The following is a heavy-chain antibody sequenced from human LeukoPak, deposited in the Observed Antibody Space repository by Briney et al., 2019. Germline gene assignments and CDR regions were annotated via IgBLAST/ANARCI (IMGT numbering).Heavy chain of an antibody. CDR3: ARYRYYYDSSGRSFDS. J-gene: IGHJ4*02. CDR2: ISSSGSTI. Sequence: GGSLRLSCAASGLTFSSHEMNWVRQAPGKGLEWVSYISSSGSTIYYADSVKGRFTISGDNAKNSLYLQMNSLRAEDTAVYFCARYRYYYDSSGRSFDSWGQGTLVTVSS. V-gene: IGHV3-48*03. CDR1: GLTFSSHE. D-gene: IGHD3-22*01.